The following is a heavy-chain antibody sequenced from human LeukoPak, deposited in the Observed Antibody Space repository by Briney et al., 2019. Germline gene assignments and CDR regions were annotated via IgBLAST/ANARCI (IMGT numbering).Heavy chain of an antibody. Sequence: PGGSLRLSCAASGFTFSSYNMNWVGQAPGKGLEWVSYISSSSSTIYYADSVKGRFTISRDNAKNSLYLQMNSLRAEDTAMYYCARDDRSSWYYFDYWGQGTLVTVSS. CDR3: ARDDRSSWYYFDY. CDR1: GFTFSSYN. D-gene: IGHD6-13*01. V-gene: IGHV3-48*01. CDR2: ISSSSSTI. J-gene: IGHJ4*02.